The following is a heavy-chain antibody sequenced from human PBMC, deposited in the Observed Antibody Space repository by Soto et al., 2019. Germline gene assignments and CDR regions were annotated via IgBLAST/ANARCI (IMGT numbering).Heavy chain of an antibody. D-gene: IGHD5-12*01. V-gene: IGHV2-5*01. J-gene: IGHJ6*02. CDR1: GFSVKTSGVG. Sequence: SGPTLVNPTQTLTLTCTCSGFSVKTSGVGVGWIRQPPGKTLEWLALSYWNDFNRYTPSLESRLTITKDTSKNQVVLTVTNVDPADTATYYCAHSRGYNGYEGPPLDEMDVWGQGTTVTVSS. CDR2: SYWNDFN. CDR3: AHSRGYNGYEGPPLDEMDV.